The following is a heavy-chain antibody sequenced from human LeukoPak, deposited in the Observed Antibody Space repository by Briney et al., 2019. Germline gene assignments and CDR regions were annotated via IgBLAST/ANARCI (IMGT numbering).Heavy chain of an antibody. CDR2: ISAYNGNT. J-gene: IGHJ3*02. Sequence: GASVKVSCKTSGYTFNSHYVGWVRQAPGQGLEWMGWISAYNGNTNYAQKLQGRVTMTTDTSTSTAYMELRSLRSDDTAAYYCARVSWGKNAFDIWGQGTMVTVSS. V-gene: IGHV1-18*01. CDR3: ARVSWGKNAFDI. D-gene: IGHD3-16*01. CDR1: GYTFNSHY.